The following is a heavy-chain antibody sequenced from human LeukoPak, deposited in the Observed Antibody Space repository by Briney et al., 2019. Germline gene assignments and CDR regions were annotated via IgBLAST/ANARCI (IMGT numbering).Heavy chain of an antibody. V-gene: IGHV3-33*01. CDR1: RFTLSSYG. D-gene: IGHD6-19*01. CDR3: ARDLVPEGYSSGWRDY. Sequence: PGRSLRLSCAASRFTLSSYGMHWVRQAPRKGLEWVAGIWYDGSNKYYADSVQGRFTISRDNSKNTLYLQMNSLSAEDTAVYYCARDLVPEGYSSGWRDYWGQGTLDSVSS. J-gene: IGHJ4*02. CDR2: IWYDGSNK.